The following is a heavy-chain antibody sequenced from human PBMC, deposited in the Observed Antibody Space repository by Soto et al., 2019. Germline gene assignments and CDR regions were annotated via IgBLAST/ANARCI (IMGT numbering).Heavy chain of an antibody. CDR1: GFTFSSYE. Sequence: GGSLRLSCAASGFTFSSYEMNWVRQAPGKGLEWVSYISSSGSTIYYADSVKGRFTISRDNAKNSLYLQMNSLRAEDTAVYYCARETTYYCDSSGLDYWGQGTLVTVSS. D-gene: IGHD3-22*01. CDR3: ARETTYYCDSSGLDY. V-gene: IGHV3-48*03. CDR2: ISSSGSTI. J-gene: IGHJ4*02.